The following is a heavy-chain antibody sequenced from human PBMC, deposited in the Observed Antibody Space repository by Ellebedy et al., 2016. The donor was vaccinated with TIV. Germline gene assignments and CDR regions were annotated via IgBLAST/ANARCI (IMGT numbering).Heavy chain of an antibody. V-gene: IGHV1-18*01. CDR2: ISAYNGNT. Sequence: ASVKVSCXASGYTFTSYGISWVRQAPGQGLEWMGWISAYNGNTNYAQKLQGRVTMTTDTSTSTAYMELRSLRSDDTAVYYCAREYDILTGYFLFDYWGQGTLVTVSS. CDR3: AREYDILTGYFLFDY. J-gene: IGHJ4*02. CDR1: GYTFTSYG. D-gene: IGHD3-9*01.